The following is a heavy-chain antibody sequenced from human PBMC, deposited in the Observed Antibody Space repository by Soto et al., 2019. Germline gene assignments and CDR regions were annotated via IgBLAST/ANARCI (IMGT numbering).Heavy chain of an antibody. CDR2: ISAYNGNT. Sequence: ASVKVSCKASGYTFTSYGISWVRQAPGQGLEWMGWISAYNGNTNYAQKLQGRVTMTTDTSTSTAYMELRSLRSDDTAVYYCARDPLVVVVPAPTGGDYYYGMVACGQATPVTVTS. D-gene: IGHD2-2*01. V-gene: IGHV1-18*04. CDR1: GYTFTSYG. CDR3: ARDPLVVVVPAPTGGDYYYGMVA. J-gene: IGHJ6*01.